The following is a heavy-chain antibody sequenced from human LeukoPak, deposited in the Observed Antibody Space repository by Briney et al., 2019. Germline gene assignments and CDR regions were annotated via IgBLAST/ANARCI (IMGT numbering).Heavy chain of an antibody. CDR1: GFTVTTNY. Sequence: GGSLRFSCAASGFTVTTNYMTWVRQAPGKGLECVSVTYSGGSTYYADSVKGRFTISRDNSKNTLYLQMNSLRADDTAVYYCARVVSDSRGWYQFDYWGQGTLVTVSS. J-gene: IGHJ4*02. V-gene: IGHV3-53*01. D-gene: IGHD6-19*01. CDR3: ARVVSDSRGWYQFDY. CDR2: TYSGGST.